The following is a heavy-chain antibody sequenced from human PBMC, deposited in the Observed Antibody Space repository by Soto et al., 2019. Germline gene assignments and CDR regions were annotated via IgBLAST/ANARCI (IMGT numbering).Heavy chain of an antibody. CDR3: ARGEYSYEF. V-gene: IGHV3-23*01. Sequence: QLLESGGGLVQPGGSLRLSCAASGFTFSTYAMTWVRQAPGKGLQWVPKISGSSGHTYYADSVNGRFTISRDNSKNTLYLQLNRLRAEDTAVYYCARGEYSYEFGGQGTLVTVSS. CDR2: ISGSSGHT. CDR1: GFTFSTYA. J-gene: IGHJ4*02. D-gene: IGHD5-18*01.